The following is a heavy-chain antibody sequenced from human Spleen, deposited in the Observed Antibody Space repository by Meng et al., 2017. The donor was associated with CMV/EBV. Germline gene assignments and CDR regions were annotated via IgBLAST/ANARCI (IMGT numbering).Heavy chain of an antibody. CDR3: ARYSSSSFVLDILDY. Sequence: VCGGSFSGYCWSWIRQPPGQGLEWIGEINHSGSTNYNPSLKSRVAISVDTSKNQFSLKLSSVTAADTAVYYCARYSSSSFVLDILDYWGQGTLVTVSS. V-gene: IGHV4-34*01. J-gene: IGHJ4*02. CDR1: GGSFSGYC. CDR2: INHSGST. D-gene: IGHD6-6*01.